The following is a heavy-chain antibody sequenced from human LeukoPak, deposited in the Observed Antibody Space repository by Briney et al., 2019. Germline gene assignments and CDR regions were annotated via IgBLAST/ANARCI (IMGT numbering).Heavy chain of an antibody. CDR2: IYTSGST. CDR3: AAGLAAAGPFDY. J-gene: IGHJ4*02. V-gene: IGHV4-4*07. CDR1: GGSISSYY. Sequence: PSEILSLTCTVSGGSISSYYWSWIRQPAGKGLEWIGRIYTSGSTNYSPSLKSRVTMSVDTSKNQFSLKLSSVTAADTAVYYCAAGLAAAGPFDYWGQGTLVTVSS. D-gene: IGHD6-13*01.